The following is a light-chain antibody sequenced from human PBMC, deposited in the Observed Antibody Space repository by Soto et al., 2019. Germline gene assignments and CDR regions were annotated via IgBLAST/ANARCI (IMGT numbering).Light chain of an antibody. CDR3: QHYSSSSPIT. J-gene: IGKJ5*01. CDR1: QSIRSW. Sequence: DIQMTQSPSTLSASVGDRVTITCRASQSIRSWLTWYQQKPGKAPKLLIYKASTLESGVPSRFSGSGSGTEFTLTISSLQPDDFATYYCQHYSSSSPITFGQGTRLE. V-gene: IGKV1-5*03. CDR2: KAS.